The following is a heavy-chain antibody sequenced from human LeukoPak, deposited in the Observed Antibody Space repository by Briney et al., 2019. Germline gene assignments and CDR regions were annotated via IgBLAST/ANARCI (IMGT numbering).Heavy chain of an antibody. Sequence: SETLSLTCTVSGVSISSYYWSWIRQPSGKGLEWIGYIYYSGSTNYNPSLRSRVTISVDTSTNQFSLPLSSVTAADPAVYSCASVPRDSSGYSLTRSYWYFDLWGRGPLVTVSS. V-gene: IGHV4-59*01. CDR1: GVSISSYY. D-gene: IGHD3-22*01. CDR3: ASVPRDSSGYSLTRSYWYFDL. CDR2: IYYSGST. J-gene: IGHJ2*01.